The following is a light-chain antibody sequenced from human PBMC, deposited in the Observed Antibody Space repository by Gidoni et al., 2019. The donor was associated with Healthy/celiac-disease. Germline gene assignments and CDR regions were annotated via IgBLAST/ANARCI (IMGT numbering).Light chain of an antibody. CDR3: SSYAGSNNVV. CDR2: EVS. J-gene: IGLJ2*01. V-gene: IGLV2-8*01. Sequence: QSALTQPPSASGSPGQSVTISCTGTSSDVGGYNYVSWYQQHPGKAPKLMIYEVSKRPSGVPDRFSGDKSGNTASLTVSGLQAEDEADYYCSSYAGSNNVVFGGGTKLTVL. CDR1: SSDVGGYNY.